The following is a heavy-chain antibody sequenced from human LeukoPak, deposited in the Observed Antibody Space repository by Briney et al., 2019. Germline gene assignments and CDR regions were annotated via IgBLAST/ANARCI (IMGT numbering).Heavy chain of an antibody. J-gene: IGHJ4*02. V-gene: IGHV1-2*02. CDR1: GYTFTGYY. Sequence: ASVKVSCKASGYTFTGYYIHWVRQAPGQGREWMGWINPNSGGTNYAQQFQGRVTITRDTSISTAYMELSRLRSDDTAVYYCARVEYDYYSSGHQPSSDFWGQGTLVTVSS. CDR3: ARVEYDYYSSGHQPSSDF. D-gene: IGHD3-22*01. CDR2: INPNSGGT.